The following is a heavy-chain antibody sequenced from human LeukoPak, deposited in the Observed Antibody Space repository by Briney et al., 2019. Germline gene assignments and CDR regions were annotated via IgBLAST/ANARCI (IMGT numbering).Heavy chain of an antibody. Sequence: ASVKVSCKASGYTFTSYGISWVRQAPGQGLEWMGWISAYNGNTNYAQKLQGRVTMTRNTSISTAYMELSSLRSEDTAVYYCARGSPYYDFWSGYFQGPDYYYYGMDVWGQGTTVTVSS. CDR3: ARGSPYYDFWSGYFQGPDYYYYGMDV. CDR2: ISAYNGNT. D-gene: IGHD3-3*01. V-gene: IGHV1-18*01. CDR1: GYTFTSYG. J-gene: IGHJ6*02.